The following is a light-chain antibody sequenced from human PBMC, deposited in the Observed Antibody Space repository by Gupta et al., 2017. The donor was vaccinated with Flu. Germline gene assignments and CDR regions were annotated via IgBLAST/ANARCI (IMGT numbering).Light chain of an antibody. CDR3: SSYTSSRTVL. CDR2: DFN. V-gene: IGLV2-14*04. CDR1: GEYF. Sequence: GEYFYFRYQQPPGKAPKHMIYDFNNRPPGVSDRLTGSKSGNTASLGSSGLRAADAADYYCSSYTSSRTVLFGGGTKMTVL. J-gene: IGLJ2*01.